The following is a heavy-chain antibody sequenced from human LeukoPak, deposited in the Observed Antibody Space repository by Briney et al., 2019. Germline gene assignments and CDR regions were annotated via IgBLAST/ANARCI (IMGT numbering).Heavy chain of an antibody. V-gene: IGHV4-34*01. CDR3: ARGGGCSGGSCYDY. J-gene: IGHJ4*02. Sequence: SETLSLTCAVYGGSFSGYYWSWIRQPPGKGLEWIGEINHSGGTNYNPSLKSRVTISVDTSKNQFSLNLSSVTAADTAVYYCARGGGCSGGSCYDYWGQGTLVTVSS. D-gene: IGHD2-15*01. CDR2: INHSGGT. CDR1: GGSFSGYY.